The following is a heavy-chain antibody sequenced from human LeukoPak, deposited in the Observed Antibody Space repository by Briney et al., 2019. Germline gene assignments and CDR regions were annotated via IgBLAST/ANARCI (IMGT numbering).Heavy chain of an antibody. CDR3: ARHGRFLRLGELSLYPDY. V-gene: IGHV4-39*01. Sequence: KTSETLSLTCTVSGGSISSSSYYWGWIRQPPGKGLEWIGSIYYSGSTYYNPSLKSRVTIYADTSKNQFSLKLSSVTAADTAVYYCARHGRFLRLGELSLYPDYWGQGTLVTVSS. D-gene: IGHD3-16*02. CDR2: IYYSGST. J-gene: IGHJ4*02. CDR1: GGSISSSSYY.